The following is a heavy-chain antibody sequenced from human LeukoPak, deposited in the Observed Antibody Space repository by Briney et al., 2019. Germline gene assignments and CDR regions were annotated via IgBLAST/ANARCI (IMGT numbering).Heavy chain of an antibody. CDR2: ISSSSSYI. J-gene: IGHJ4*02. CDR3: ARAPGYRAFLDY. Sequence: GGSLRLSCAASGFSFSSYNMNWVRQAPGKGLEWVSFISSSSSYIYYVDSVKGRFTISRDNAKNSLYLQMNSLRAEDTAVYYCARAPGYRAFLDYWGQGNLVTVSS. D-gene: IGHD5-18*01. CDR1: GFSFSSYN. V-gene: IGHV3-21*01.